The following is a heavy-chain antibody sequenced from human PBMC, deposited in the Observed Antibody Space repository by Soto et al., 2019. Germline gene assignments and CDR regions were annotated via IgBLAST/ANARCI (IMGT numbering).Heavy chain of an antibody. J-gene: IGHJ6*02. Sequence: GGSLRLSCAASGFTFSSYWMSWVRQAPGKGLEWVANIKQDGSEKYYVDSVKGRFTISRDNAKNSLYLQMNSLRAEDTAVYYCARVELAVAGFYYYYGMDVWGQGTTVTVSS. CDR2: IKQDGSEK. D-gene: IGHD6-19*01. CDR3: ARVELAVAGFYYYYGMDV. CDR1: GFTFSSYW. V-gene: IGHV3-7*05.